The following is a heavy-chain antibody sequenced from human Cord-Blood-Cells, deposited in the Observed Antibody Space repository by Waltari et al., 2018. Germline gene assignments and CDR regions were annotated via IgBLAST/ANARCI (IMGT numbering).Heavy chain of an antibody. CDR3: ARGSYFDY. CDR1: GFTFSSYW. J-gene: IGHJ4*02. Sequence: EVQLVESGGGLVQPGGSLRLSCAASGFTFSSYWRSWGRQAPGKGLEWVANIKQDGSEKYYVDSVKGRFTISRDNAKNSLYLQMNSLRAEDTAVYYCARGSYFDYWGQGTLVTVSS. V-gene: IGHV3-7*01. CDR2: IKQDGSEK.